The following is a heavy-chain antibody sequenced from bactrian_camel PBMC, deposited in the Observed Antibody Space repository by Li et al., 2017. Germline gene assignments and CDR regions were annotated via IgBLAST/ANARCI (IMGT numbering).Heavy chain of an antibody. CDR2: IYSDGSSA. Sequence: VQLVESGGGLVQPGGSLRLSCAASGFTFSSYYMSWVRQAPGKGLEWVSSIYSDGSSAYYADSVKGRFTISRDNAKRTLYLQLNSLKTEDTAVYYCVRDLRAVVGSANYWGQGTQVTVS. D-gene: IGHD2*01. CDR1: GFTFSSYY. CDR3: VRDLRAVVGSANY. J-gene: IGHJ4*01. V-gene: IGHV3-2*01.